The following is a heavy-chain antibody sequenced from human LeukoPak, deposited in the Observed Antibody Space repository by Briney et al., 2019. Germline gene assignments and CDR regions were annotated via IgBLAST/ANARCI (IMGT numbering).Heavy chain of an antibody. Sequence: SETLSLTCTVSGASISSYYWNWIRQPPGKGLEWIGYIYYSGSTNYNPSLKSRVTISVDTSKNQFSLKLSSVTAADTAVYYCARVSRYSRGAFDIWGQGTMVTVSS. CDR3: ARVSRYSRGAFDI. J-gene: IGHJ3*02. CDR2: IYYSGST. V-gene: IGHV4-59*08. CDR1: GASISSYY. D-gene: IGHD3-9*01.